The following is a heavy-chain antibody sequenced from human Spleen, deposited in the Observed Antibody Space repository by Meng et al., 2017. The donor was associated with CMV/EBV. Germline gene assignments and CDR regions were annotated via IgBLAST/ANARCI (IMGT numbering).Heavy chain of an antibody. CDR2: INPSGGST. V-gene: IGHV1-46*01. CDR1: GYTFTSYY. D-gene: IGHD4-17*01. J-gene: IGHJ4*02. CDR3: ARGGLVTTVTYFDY. Sequence: KASGYTFTSYYMHWVRQAPGQGLEWMGIINPSGGSTSYAQKFQGRVTMTRDTSTNTASMELRSLRSDDTAVYYCARGGLVTTVTYFDYWGQGTLVTVSS.